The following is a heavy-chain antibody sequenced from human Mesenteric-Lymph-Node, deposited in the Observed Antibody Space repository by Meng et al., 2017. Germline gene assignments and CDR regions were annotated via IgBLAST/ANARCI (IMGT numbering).Heavy chain of an antibody. J-gene: IGHJ3*02. V-gene: IGHV3-33*01. D-gene: IGHD4-11*01. CDR2: VWHDGSNQ. Sequence: GESLKISCEASGFTFSMFGMHWVRQAPGKGLEWLAVVWHDGSNQFYGDSMKGRLTISRDNSKNTVYLQMNSLRVEDTAVYYCARESKDSLDIWGQGTRVTCSS. CDR3: ARESKDSLDI. CDR1: GFTFSMFG.